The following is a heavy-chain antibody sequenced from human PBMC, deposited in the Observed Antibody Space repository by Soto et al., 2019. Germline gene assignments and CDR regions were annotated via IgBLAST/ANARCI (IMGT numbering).Heavy chain of an antibody. CDR3: ARSGGYYYYGMDV. CDR2: INAGNGNT. V-gene: IGHV1-3*01. D-gene: IGHD1-1*01. J-gene: IGHJ6*02. Sequence: ASVKVSCKASGYTFTSSAMHWVRQAPGQRLEWMGWINAGNGNTKYSQKFQGRVTITRDTSASTAYMGLSSLRSEDTAVYYCARSGGYYYYGMDVWGQGTTVTVSS. CDR1: GYTFTSSA.